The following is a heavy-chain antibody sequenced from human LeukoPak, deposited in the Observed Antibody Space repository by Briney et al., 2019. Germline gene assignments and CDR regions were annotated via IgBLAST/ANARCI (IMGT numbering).Heavy chain of an antibody. CDR3: AHLVVTIPFLFDY. D-gene: IGHD5-12*01. V-gene: IGHV1-2*06. CDR2: INPNSGGT. Sequence: ASVKVSCKASGYTFTGYYMHWVRQAPGQGLEWMGRINPNSGGTNYAQKFQGRVTMTRDTSISTAYMELSRLRSDDTAVYYCAHLVVTIPFLFDYWGQGTLVTVSS. J-gene: IGHJ4*02. CDR1: GYTFTGYY.